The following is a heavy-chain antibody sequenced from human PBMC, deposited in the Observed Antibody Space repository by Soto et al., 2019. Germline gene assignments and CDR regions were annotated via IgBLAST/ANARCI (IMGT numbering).Heavy chain of an antibody. J-gene: IGHJ3*02. D-gene: IGHD3-10*01. CDR3: AKNYYGSGSHGALDI. Sequence: QVQLVESGGGVVQPGRSLRLSCAASGFTFRSYGMHWVRQAPGKGLEWVAVISYDGSNKYYPDSVKGRFTTSRDNSKNTLFLQMNSLRADDTAVYYCAKNYYGSGSHGALDIWGQGTMVTVSS. V-gene: IGHV3-30*18. CDR2: ISYDGSNK. CDR1: GFTFRSYG.